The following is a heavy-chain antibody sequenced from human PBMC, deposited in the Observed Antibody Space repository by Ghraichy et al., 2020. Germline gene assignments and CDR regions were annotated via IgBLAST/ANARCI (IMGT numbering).Heavy chain of an antibody. CDR1: GFTFSSYA. Sequence: GGSLRLSCAASGFTFSSYAMHWVRQAPGKGLEWVAVISYDGSNKYYADSVKGRFTISRDNSKNTLYLQMNSLRAEDTAVYYCARDHQQLVGSPYYYYGMDVWGQGTTVTVSS. V-gene: IGHV3-30-3*01. CDR2: ISYDGSNK. J-gene: IGHJ6*02. CDR3: ARDHQQLVGSPYYYYGMDV. D-gene: IGHD6-13*01.